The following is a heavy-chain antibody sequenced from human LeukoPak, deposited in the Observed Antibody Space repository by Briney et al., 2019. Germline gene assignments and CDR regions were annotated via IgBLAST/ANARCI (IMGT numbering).Heavy chain of an antibody. CDR3: AKDRTVGASYWYFDL. CDR1: GFTVRSNY. J-gene: IGHJ2*01. Sequence: GGSLRLSCAVSGFTVRSNYMAWVRHAPGKGLECVSILYSSGDTYYADSVQGRFTISRDNSKNTLYLQMSSLRADDTAIYYCAKDRTVGASYWYFDLWDRGTLVTVSS. V-gene: IGHV3-53*01. CDR2: LYSSGDT. D-gene: IGHD1-26*01.